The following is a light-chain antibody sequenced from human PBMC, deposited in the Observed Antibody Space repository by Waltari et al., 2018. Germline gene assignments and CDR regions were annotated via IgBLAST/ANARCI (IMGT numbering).Light chain of an antibody. CDR2: EVD. CDR1: SSDIGAYKY. V-gene: IGLV2-8*01. CDR3: SSYAGSNKLI. J-gene: IGLJ2*01. Sequence: QSALTQPSSASGSPGQTVIISCTGTSSDIGAYKYVSWYQQIPGRAPALIIYEVDRRPPGVPDRFSGSKSGNTASLTVSGLQTEDEGDYYCSSYAGSNKLIFGGVTKLTVL.